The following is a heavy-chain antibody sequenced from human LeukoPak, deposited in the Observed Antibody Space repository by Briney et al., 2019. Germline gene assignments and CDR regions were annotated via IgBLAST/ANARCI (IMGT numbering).Heavy chain of an antibody. CDR1: GGSISSSSYY. CDR2: IYYSGST. Sequence: SETLSLTCTVSGGSISSSSYYWGWIRQPPGKGLEWIGSIYYSGSTYYNPSLKSRVTISVDTSKNQFSLKLSSVTAADTAVYYCARAWFRGSSGHYYYYMDVWGKGTTVTVSS. V-gene: IGHV4-39*07. D-gene: IGHD6-6*01. CDR3: ARAWFRGSSGHYYYYMDV. J-gene: IGHJ6*03.